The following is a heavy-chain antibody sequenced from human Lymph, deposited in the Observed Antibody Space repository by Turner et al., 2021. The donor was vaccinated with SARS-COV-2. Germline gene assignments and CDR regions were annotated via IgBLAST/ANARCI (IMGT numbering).Heavy chain of an antibody. CDR1: GYTFGSYD. Sequence: VQLVQYGAEVKTPGASVKVSCKATGYTFGSYDINWVRQATGQGLEWMGWMNPNSGDTGSAQEFQGRVTMTRNTAISTAYMELSSLRSEDTAVYYCARGGFWGSSGYVGRFDYWGQGTLVTVSS. CDR3: ARGGFWGSSGYVGRFDY. V-gene: IGHV1-8*01. CDR2: MNPNSGDT. D-gene: IGHD6-13*01. J-gene: IGHJ4*02.